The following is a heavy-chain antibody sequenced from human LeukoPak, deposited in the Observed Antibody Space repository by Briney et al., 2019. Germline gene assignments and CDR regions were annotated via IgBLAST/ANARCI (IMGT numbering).Heavy chain of an antibody. Sequence: ASVKVSCKASGGTFTSYAITWVRQAPGQGLEWMGWINTYNGNTNYAQKLRGRVTMTTDTSTSTAYMELRSLRSDDTAVYYCARRGPLLWFGELPTKFDYWGQGTLVTVSS. J-gene: IGHJ4*02. CDR3: ARRGPLLWFGELPTKFDY. CDR1: GGTFTSYA. V-gene: IGHV1-18*01. D-gene: IGHD3-10*01. CDR2: INTYNGNT.